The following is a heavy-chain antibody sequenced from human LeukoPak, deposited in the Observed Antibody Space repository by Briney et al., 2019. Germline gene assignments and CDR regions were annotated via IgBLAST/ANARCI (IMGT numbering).Heavy chain of an antibody. J-gene: IGHJ4*02. CDR1: GRSIISSSYY. Sequence: SETLSLTCTVSGRSIISSSYYWGWTRQPPGKGLERIGSIYYSGSTYYNPSLKSRVTISVDTSKNQFSLKLSSVTAADTAVYYCARHALKSSSPFDYWGQGSLVTVSS. CDR2: IYYSGST. D-gene: IGHD6-6*01. V-gene: IGHV4-39*01. CDR3: ARHALKSSSPFDY.